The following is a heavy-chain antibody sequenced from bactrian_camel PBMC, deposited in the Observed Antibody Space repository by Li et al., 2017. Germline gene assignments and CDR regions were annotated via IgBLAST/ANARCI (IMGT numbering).Heavy chain of an antibody. CDR3: AARAGYLCYTN. J-gene: IGHJ6*01. CDR1: ANVYNSYC. CDR2: INTLGGNT. V-gene: IGHV3S54*01. D-gene: IGHD2*01. Sequence: VQLVESGGGSVQAGGSLRLSCVTSANVYNSYCMGWFRQAPGKEREGVAHINTLGGNTYYADSVKGRFTISRDNAKNTVYLQMNSLKSEDTALYYCAARAGYLCYTNWGQGTQVTVSS.